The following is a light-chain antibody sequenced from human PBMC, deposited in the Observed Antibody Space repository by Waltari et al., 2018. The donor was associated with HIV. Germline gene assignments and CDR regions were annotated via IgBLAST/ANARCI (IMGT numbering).Light chain of an antibody. CDR3: QQSYSTPYT. J-gene: IGKJ2*01. Sequence: DIQMTQSPSSLSASVGDRVTLTCRASQTVSIFLNWYQLKPGKAPKLLIYAASSLESGVPSRFSGGGSATHFTLTISSLQPEDFATYCCQQSYSTPYTFGQGTKLEIK. V-gene: IGKV1-39*01. CDR2: AAS. CDR1: QTVSIF.